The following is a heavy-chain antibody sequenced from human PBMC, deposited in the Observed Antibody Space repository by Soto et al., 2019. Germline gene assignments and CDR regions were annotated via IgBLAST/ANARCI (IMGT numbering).Heavy chain of an antibody. V-gene: IGHV4-59*01. CDR1: GGSISSYY. J-gene: IGHJ6*03. D-gene: IGHD3-3*01. CDR2: IYYSGST. Sequence: SETLSLTCTVSGGSISSYYWSWIRQPPGKGLEWIGYIYYSGSTTYNPSLKSRVTISVDTSKNQFSLKLGSVSAADTAVYYCARGKRVSGVVENYYYMDVWGKGTTVTVSS. CDR3: ARGKRVSGVVENYYYMDV.